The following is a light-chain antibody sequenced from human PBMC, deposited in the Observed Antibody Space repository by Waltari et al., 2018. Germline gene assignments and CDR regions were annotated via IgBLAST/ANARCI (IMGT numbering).Light chain of an antibody. V-gene: IGKV3-20*01. CDR1: QSVSDYY. Sequence: EIVLTQSPGTLSLSTGERATLSCRASQSVSDYYLAWYQQKPGQAPRLLIYSAYNRAAGVPDRFSGSGSGTDFTLTISRLEPGDCAVYYCQQYGSSFPWTFGQGTKVEI. CDR3: QQYGSSFPWT. CDR2: SAY. J-gene: IGKJ1*01.